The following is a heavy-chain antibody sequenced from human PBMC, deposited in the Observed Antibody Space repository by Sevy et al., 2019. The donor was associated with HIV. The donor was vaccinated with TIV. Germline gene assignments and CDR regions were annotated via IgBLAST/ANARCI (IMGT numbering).Heavy chain of an antibody. CDR3: ARRRIAARPDAFDI. Sequence: SETLSLTCAVSGYSISSGYYWGWIRQPPGKGLEWIGSIYHSGSTYYNPSLKSRVTISVDTSKNQFSLKLSSVTAADTAVYYCARRRIAARPDAFDIWGQGTMVTVSS. D-gene: IGHD6-6*01. CDR2: IYHSGST. J-gene: IGHJ3*02. CDR1: GYSISSGYY. V-gene: IGHV4-38-2*01.